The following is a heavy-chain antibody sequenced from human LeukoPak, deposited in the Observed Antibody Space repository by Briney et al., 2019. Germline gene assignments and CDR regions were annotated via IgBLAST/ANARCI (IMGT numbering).Heavy chain of an antibody. CDR1: GYTFTSYA. CDR2: INAGNGNT. D-gene: IGHD6-19*01. J-gene: IGHJ3*02. Sequence: GASVKVSCKASGYTFTSYAMHWVRQAPGQRLEWMGWINAGNGNTKYSQKFQGRVTITRDTSASTAYMELSSLRSEDTAVYYCARDRPSSGWFLDAFDIWGQGTMVTVSS. CDR3: ARDRPSSGWFLDAFDI. V-gene: IGHV1-3*01.